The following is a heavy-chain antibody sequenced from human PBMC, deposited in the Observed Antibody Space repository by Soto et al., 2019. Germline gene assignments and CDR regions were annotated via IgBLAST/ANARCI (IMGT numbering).Heavy chain of an antibody. Sequence: GGSLRLSCTAPIFTFGSYWMHWVRQAPGKGLVWVSDINVDGTETWYADSVKGRFTISRDNDKKTLYLHMTGLRVDDTGVYYCARDKEVLLKNYGMAVWGQGTTVTVSS. J-gene: IGHJ6*02. V-gene: IGHV3-74*01. CDR2: INVDGTET. CDR3: ARDKEVLLKNYGMAV. CDR1: IFTFGSYW.